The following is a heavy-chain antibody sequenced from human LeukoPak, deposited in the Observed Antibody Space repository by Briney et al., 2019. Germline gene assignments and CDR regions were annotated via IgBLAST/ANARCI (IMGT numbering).Heavy chain of an antibody. CDR2: INHSGST. CDR1: GGSFSGYY. J-gene: IGHJ6*02. CDR3: ARGVHLYGDYVDYYGMDV. V-gene: IGHV4-34*01. Sequence: SETLSLTCAVYGGSFSGYYWSWIRQPPGEGLEWIGEINHSGSTNYNPSLKSRVTISVDTSKNQFSLKLSSVTAADTAVYYCARGVHLYGDYVDYYGMDVWGQGTTVTVSS. D-gene: IGHD4-17*01.